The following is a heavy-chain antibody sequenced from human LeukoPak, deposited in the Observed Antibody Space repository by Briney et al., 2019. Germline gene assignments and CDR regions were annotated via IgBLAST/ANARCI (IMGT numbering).Heavy chain of an antibody. D-gene: IGHD3-3*01. CDR1: GFDFSSNW. Sequence: GGSLRLYWAASGFDFSSNWMHWVRHAPGQGLVWVSRIKGDGISTNYADSVKGRFTISRDIAKNTLYLQMNSLRAEDTGVYYCAKDHYWSLDYWGRGTLVTVSS. V-gene: IGHV3-74*01. CDR3: AKDHYWSLDY. CDR2: IKGDGIST. J-gene: IGHJ4*02.